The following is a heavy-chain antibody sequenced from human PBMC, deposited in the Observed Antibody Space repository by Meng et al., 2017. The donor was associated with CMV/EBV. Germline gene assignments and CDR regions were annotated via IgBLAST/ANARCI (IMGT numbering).Heavy chain of an antibody. J-gene: IGHJ6*02. V-gene: IGHV4-59*01. Sequence: SETLSLTCTVSGGSISSYYWSWIRQPPGKGLEWIGYIYYSGSTNYNPSLKSRVTISVDTSKNQFSQKLSSVTAADTAVYYCARLDRWGGSSTSYYYYGMDVWGQGTTVTVSS. D-gene: IGHD2-2*01. CDR1: GGSISSYY. CDR3: ARLDRWGGSSTSYYYYGMDV. CDR2: IYYSGST.